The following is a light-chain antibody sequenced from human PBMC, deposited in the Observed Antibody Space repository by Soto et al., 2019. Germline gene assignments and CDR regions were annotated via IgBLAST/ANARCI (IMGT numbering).Light chain of an antibody. J-gene: IGKJ3*01. Sequence: DIQMTQSPSTLSASVGDRVTITCRASQSISDRLAWYQQKPGKAPNLLIYDASSLKSGVPSRFTGSGSGMEFTLIITSMQPDDFATYYCQEYNTYSRSAFGPGTKVDIK. V-gene: IGKV1-5*01. CDR2: DAS. CDR1: QSISDR. CDR3: QEYNTYSRSA.